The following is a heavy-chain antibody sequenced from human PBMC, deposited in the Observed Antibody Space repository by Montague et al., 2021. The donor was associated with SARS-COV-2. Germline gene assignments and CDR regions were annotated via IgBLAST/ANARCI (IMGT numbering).Heavy chain of an antibody. V-gene: IGHV6-1*01. Sequence: CAISGDSVVDLRRRSNWHTHEPPTHRYFVGRTYFGTKWFDHYEVSMKGRISIKADTSKNQFSLQLDSVTPEDTAVYYCARGDGLGPYTGYAFDIWGQGTLVTVSS. J-gene: IGHJ3*02. D-gene: IGHD3-16*01. CDR1: GDSVVDLRRR. CDR2: TYFGTKWFD. CDR3: ARGDGLGPYTGYAFDI.